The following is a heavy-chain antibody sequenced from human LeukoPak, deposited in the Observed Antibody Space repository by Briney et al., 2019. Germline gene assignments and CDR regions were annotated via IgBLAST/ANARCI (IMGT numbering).Heavy chain of an antibody. CDR2: ISSSSNYI. CDR3: ARVVDYDFWSGYQY. Sequence: GGSLRLSCAASGFTFSSYSVHWVRQAPGKGLEWVSSISSSSNYIHYADSVKGRFTISRDNAKNSLYLQMNSPRAEDTAVYYCARVVDYDFWSGYQYWGQGTLVTVSS. CDR1: GFTFSSYS. V-gene: IGHV3-21*01. J-gene: IGHJ4*02. D-gene: IGHD3-3*01.